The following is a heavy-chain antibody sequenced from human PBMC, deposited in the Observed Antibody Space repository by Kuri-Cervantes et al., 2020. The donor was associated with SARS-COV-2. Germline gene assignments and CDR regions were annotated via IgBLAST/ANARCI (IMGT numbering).Heavy chain of an antibody. J-gene: IGHJ6*02. CDR3: AKSPTRMGPLVVPAAIQLYYYGMDV. CDR1: GFTFSSYA. CDR2: IKSKTDGGTT. Sequence: GGSLRLSCAASGFTFSSYAMSWVRQAPGKGLEWVGRIKSKTDGGTTDYAAPVKGRFTISRDDSKNTLYLQMNSLKTEDTAVYYCAKSPTRMGPLVVPAAIQLYYYGMDVWGQGTTVTVSS. V-gene: IGHV3-15*01. D-gene: IGHD2-2*01.